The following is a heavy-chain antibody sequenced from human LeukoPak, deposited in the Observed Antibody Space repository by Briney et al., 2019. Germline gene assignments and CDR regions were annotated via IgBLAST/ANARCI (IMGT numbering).Heavy chain of an antibody. Sequence: SETLSLTCAVYGGSFSGYYWSWIRQPPGKGLEWIGEINHSGSTNYHPSLKSRVTISVDTSKNQFSLKLSSVTAADTAVYYCARHLGTYDSSGYYYFFDYWGQGTLVTVSS. D-gene: IGHD3-22*01. CDR1: GGSFSGYY. J-gene: IGHJ4*02. CDR3: ARHLGTYDSSGYYYFFDY. CDR2: INHSGST. V-gene: IGHV4-34*01.